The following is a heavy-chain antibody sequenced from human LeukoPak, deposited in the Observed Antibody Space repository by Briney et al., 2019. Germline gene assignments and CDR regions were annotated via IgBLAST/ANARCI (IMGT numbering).Heavy chain of an antibody. V-gene: IGHV3-30*02. CDR3: AKVGGYCSSTNCYIDS. CDR1: GFTFKSFD. Sequence: GGSLRLSCVASGFTFKSFDIHWVRQAPGKGLEWVAFIRYDGRNKDYADSVKGRFTISRDNSKNTLYLQMNSLRAEDTAVYYCAKVGGYCSSTNCYIDSWGQGTLVTVSS. D-gene: IGHD2-2*02. J-gene: IGHJ4*02. CDR2: IRYDGRNK.